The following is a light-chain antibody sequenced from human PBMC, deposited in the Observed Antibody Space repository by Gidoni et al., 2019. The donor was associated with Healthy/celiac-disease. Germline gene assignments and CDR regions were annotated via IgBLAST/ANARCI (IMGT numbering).Light chain of an antibody. J-gene: IGKJ5*01. V-gene: IGKV1-13*02. CDR1: QSISSD. CDR2: DAS. CDR3: QQFNSYSPIT. Sequence: AIQLTQSPSSLSASVGDRVTITCRASQSISSDLVWYQQKPGKAPKLLIYDASSLESGVPSRFSGSGSGTDFTLTISSLQPEDFATYYCQQFNSYSPITFGQGTRLEIK.